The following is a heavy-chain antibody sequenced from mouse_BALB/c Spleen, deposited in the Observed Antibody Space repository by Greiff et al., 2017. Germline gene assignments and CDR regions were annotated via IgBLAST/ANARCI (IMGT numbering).Heavy chain of an antibody. V-gene: IGHV1-4*01. CDR1: GYTFTSYT. D-gene: IGHD2-1*01. CDR2: INPSSGYT. Sequence: VQLQQSGAELARPGASVKMSCKASGYTFTSYTMHWVKQRPGKGLEWIGYINPSSGYTNYNQKFKDKATLTADKSSSTAYMQLSSLTSEDSAVYYCAYYGNYPYYFDYWGQGTTLTVSA. J-gene: IGHJ2*01. CDR3: AYYGNYPYYFDY.